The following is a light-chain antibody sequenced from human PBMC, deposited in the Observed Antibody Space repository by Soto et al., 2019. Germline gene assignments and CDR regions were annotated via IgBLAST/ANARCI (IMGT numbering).Light chain of an antibody. CDR2: AAS. CDR1: ESIARH. J-gene: IGKJ5*01. V-gene: IGKV1-39*01. Sequence: DIQMTQSPSSLSASVGDRVTITCRASESIARHLNWYQQKPGKAPKLLIYAASSLQNWVPSRFRSDGSGTDFTLTISNLQPEDFATYYCQQTYTALSITFGQGTRLEIK. CDR3: QQTYTALSIT.